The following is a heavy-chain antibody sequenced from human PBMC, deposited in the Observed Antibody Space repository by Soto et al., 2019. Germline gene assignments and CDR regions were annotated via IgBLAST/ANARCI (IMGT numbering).Heavy chain of an antibody. CDR3: ARGSGHYYYYGMDV. CDR2: ISGSGGST. CDR1: GFTFSSYA. V-gene: IGHV3-23*01. Sequence: PGGSLRLSCAASGFTFSSYAMSWVRQAPGKGLEWVSAISGSGGSTYYADSVKGRFTISRDNSKNTLYLQMNSLRAEAMAVYYCARGSGHYYYYGMDVWGQGTTVTVSS. D-gene: IGHD3-16*01. J-gene: IGHJ6*02.